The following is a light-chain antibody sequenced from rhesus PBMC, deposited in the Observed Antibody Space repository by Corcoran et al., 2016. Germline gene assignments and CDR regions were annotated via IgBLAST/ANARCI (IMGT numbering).Light chain of an antibody. V-gene: IGKV1S6*01. Sequence: DIQMTQFPSSLSASVGDIVTITCQASQGISNWLAWYQQKPGKAPKLLIYTASSWRSGVPSRFSGSGSGTEFTLTISSLQPEDFATYYCQQHHTNPLTFGGGTKVEIK. CDR3: QQHHTNPLT. CDR2: TAS. J-gene: IGKJ4*01. CDR1: QGISNW.